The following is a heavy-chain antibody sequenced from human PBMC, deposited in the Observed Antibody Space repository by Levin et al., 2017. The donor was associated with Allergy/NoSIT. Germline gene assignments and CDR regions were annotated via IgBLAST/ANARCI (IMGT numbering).Heavy chain of an antibody. V-gene: IGHV4-30-4*01. CDR2: IYYSGST. CDR1: GGSISSGDYY. CDR3: ARGPSPLGYYGMDV. D-gene: IGHD7-27*01. J-gene: IGHJ6*02. Sequence: SETLSLTCTVSGGSISSGDYYWSWIRQPPGKGLEWIGYIYYSGSTYYNPSLKSRVTISVDTSKNQFSLKLSSVTAADTAVYYWARGPSPLGYYGMDVWGQGTTVTVSS.